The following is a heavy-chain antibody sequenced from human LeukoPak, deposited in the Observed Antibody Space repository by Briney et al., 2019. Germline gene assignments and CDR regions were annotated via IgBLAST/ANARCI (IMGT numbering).Heavy chain of an antibody. J-gene: IGHJ4*02. D-gene: IGHD6-19*01. CDR3: ASSAAVAVAAFDY. V-gene: IGHV4-4*07. CDR2: IYVSGST. CDR1: GDSTIGFQ. Sequence: SETLSLTCTVSGDSTIGFQRNWVRQPAGKGLEWIGRIYVSGSTNYNPSLKSRVTMSVDQSENRFSLMLTSVTAADTALYYCASSAAVAVAAFDYWGQGILVSVSS.